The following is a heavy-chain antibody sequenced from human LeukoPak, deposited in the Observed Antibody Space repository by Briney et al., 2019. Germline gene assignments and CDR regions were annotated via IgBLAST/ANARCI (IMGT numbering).Heavy chain of an antibody. J-gene: IGHJ5*02. CDR3: ARVGGKATHWFDP. CDR1: GGTFSSYA. Sequence: ASVKVSCKASGGTFSSYAISWVRQAPGQGLEWMGGIIPIFGTANYAQKFQGRVTITTDESTSTAYMELSSLRSEDTAVYYCARVGGKATHWFDPWGQGTLVTVSS. V-gene: IGHV1-69*05. D-gene: IGHD3-16*01. CDR2: IIPIFGTA.